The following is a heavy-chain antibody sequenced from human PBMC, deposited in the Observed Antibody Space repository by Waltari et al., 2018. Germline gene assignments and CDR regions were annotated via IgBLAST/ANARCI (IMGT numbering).Heavy chain of an antibody. D-gene: IGHD1-26*01. Sequence: QVQLQESGPGLVKPSETLSLTCTVSGASIRPSPYYWGWIRQPPGKGLEWIGNIYSAGYTYYDPSLKSRVTISVDTSKNQFSLKMSSVTAADTAIYYCARVSGGYPVGWIDPWGQGTVVTVSS. J-gene: IGHJ5*02. CDR3: ARVSGGYPVGWIDP. CDR1: GASIRPSPYY. V-gene: IGHV4-39*07. CDR2: IYSAGYT.